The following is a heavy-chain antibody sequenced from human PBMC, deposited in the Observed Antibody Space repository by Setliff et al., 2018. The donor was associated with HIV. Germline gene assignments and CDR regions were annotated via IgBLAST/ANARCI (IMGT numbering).Heavy chain of an antibody. V-gene: IGHV1-18*01. CDR2: ISVYSGDS. CDR3: ARVLIAGRDILVGAHDY. CDR1: GYTFRNQG. J-gene: IGHJ4*02. D-gene: IGHD2-21*01. Sequence: GASVKVSCKSSGYTFRNQGLSWVRQAPGQGPEWMGWISVYSGDSYSGQRFQDRVTMTADTSTNTAYMELRSLRSDDSAIYYCARVLIAGRDILVGAHDYWGQGTLVTVSS.